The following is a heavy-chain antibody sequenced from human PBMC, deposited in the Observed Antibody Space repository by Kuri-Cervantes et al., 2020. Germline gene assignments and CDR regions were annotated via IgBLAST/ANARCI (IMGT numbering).Heavy chain of an antibody. J-gene: IGHJ4*02. CDR3: ARRYGESYYYDSSGSENDY. D-gene: IGHD3-22*01. Sequence: ASVKISCKASGYTFTSYDSNWVRQATGQGLEWMGWMNPNSGNTGYAQKFQGRVTMTTDTSTSTAYMELSSLRSEDTAVYYCARRYGESYYYDSSGSENDYWGQGTLVTVSS. V-gene: IGHV1-8*02. CDR1: GYTFTSYD. CDR2: MNPNSGNT.